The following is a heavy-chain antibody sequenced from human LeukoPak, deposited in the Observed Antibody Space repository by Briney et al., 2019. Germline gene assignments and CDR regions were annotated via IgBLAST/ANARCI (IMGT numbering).Heavy chain of an antibody. Sequence: SETLSLTCTVSGGSISSGDYYWSWIRQPPGKGLEWIGYIYYSGSTYYNPPLKSRVTISVDTSKNQFSLKLSSVTAADTAVYYCARDERRCSGGSCYTNYFDYWGQGTLVTVSS. CDR2: IYYSGST. D-gene: IGHD2-15*01. V-gene: IGHV4-30-4*01. J-gene: IGHJ4*02. CDR3: ARDERRCSGGSCYTNYFDY. CDR1: GGSISSGDYY.